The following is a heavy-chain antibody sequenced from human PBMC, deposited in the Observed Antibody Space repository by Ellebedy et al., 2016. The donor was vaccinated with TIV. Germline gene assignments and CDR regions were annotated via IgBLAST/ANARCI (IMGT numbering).Heavy chain of an antibody. CDR1: GCTFSSFA. CDR2: ISHTGTRT. V-gene: IGHV3-23*01. D-gene: IGHD3-22*01. J-gene: IGHJ4*02. Sequence: GESLKISCAASGCTFSSFAMTWVRQAPGKGLEWVSTISHTGTRTYYTDSVEGRFIISRDTSRKTLYLQMNSLRAEDTAVYYCAKGRGGGADSSAPRYYFDYWGLGTLVTVSS. CDR3: AKGRGGGADSSAPRYYFDY.